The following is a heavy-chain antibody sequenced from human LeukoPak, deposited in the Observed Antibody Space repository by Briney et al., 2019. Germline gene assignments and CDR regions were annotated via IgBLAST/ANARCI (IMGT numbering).Heavy chain of an antibody. CDR2: IYYSGST. Sequence: SETLSLTCTVSGGSISSSSYYWGWLRQPPGKGLEWIGSIYYSGSTYYNPSLKSRATISVDTSKNQFSLKLSSVTAADTAVYYCARHPQWLVHDAFDIWGQGTMVTVSS. CDR3: ARHPQWLVHDAFDI. J-gene: IGHJ3*02. V-gene: IGHV4-39*01. CDR1: GGSISSSSYY. D-gene: IGHD6-19*01.